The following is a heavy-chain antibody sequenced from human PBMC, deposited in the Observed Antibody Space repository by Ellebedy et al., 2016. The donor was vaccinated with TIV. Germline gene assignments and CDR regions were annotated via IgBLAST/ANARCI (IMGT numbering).Heavy chain of an antibody. V-gene: IGHV3-7*01. Sequence: GESLKISXAASGFTFSSYWMHWVRQAPGKGLEWVANINQDGSEIHYVDSVKGRFTISRDNAENSLYLQMNSLRAQDTAVYYCAGAIGSGSSYWGQGTLVTVSS. CDR1: GFTFSSYW. CDR2: INQDGSEI. CDR3: AGAIGSGSSY. J-gene: IGHJ4*02. D-gene: IGHD3-22*01.